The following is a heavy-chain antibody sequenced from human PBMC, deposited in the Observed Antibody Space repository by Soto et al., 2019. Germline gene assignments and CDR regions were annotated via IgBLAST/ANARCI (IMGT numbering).Heavy chain of an antibody. V-gene: IGHV4-31*03. J-gene: IGHJ4*02. Sequence: QVQLQESGPGLVKPSQTLSLTCTVSGASITSDNYYWGWVRQPPGKGLEWVAYMYYTGSIYYSPSLKSRSAISMDTSKNQLSLRVTSVTAADTAVYYGARLFWSGYAFDYWGQGTLVTVSS. D-gene: IGHD3-3*01. CDR1: GASITSDNYY. CDR2: MYYTGSI. CDR3: ARLFWSGYAFDY.